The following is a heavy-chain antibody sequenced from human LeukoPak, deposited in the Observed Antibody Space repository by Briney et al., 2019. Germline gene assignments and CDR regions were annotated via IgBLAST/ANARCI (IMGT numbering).Heavy chain of an antibody. V-gene: IGHV4-34*01. CDR3: AAQYCTNGVCYLFDY. J-gene: IGHJ4*02. CDR1: GGSFSGFR. CDR2: VSDSGRT. Sequence: PSETLSLTCAVSGGSFSGFRWHWIRQPPGKGLEWIGTVSDSGRTYYNPSLKSRVTISVDTSKNQFSLKLSSVTAADTAVYYCAAQYCTNGVCYLFDYWGQGTLVTVSS. D-gene: IGHD2-8*01.